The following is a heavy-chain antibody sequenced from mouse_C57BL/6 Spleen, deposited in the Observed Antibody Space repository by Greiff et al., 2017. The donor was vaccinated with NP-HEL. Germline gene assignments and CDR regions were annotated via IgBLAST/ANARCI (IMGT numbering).Heavy chain of an antibody. D-gene: IGHD3-2*02. CDR1: GYTFTDYE. V-gene: IGHV1-15*01. Sequence: VKLVESGAELVRPGASVTLSCKASGYTFTDYEMHWVKQTPVHGLEWIGAIDPETGGTAYNQKFKGKAILTADKSSSTAYMELRSLTSEDSAVYYCTREGDSSGYIDYWGQGTTLTVSS. CDR3: TREGDSSGYIDY. J-gene: IGHJ2*01. CDR2: IDPETGGT.